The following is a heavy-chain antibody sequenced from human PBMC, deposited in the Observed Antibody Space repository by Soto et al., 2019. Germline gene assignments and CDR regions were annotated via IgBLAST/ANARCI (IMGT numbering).Heavy chain of an antibody. CDR2: ISLSSTYI. D-gene: IGHD3-10*01. V-gene: IGHV3-21*01. CDR3: ARVDSGSGSWYDY. CDR1: GFTFSTYT. Sequence: ESGGGLVKPGGSLRLSCSASGFTFSTYTMNWVRQAPGKGLEWVSSISLSSTYIYYADSVKGRFTISRDNAKNSLYLQMNRLRPEDTAVYYCARVDSGSGSWYDYWGQGTLVTVSS. J-gene: IGHJ4*02.